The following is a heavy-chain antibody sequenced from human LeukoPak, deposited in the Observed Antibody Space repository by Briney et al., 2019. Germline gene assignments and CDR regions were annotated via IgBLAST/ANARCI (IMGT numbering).Heavy chain of an antibody. CDR2: IAYDGSNK. J-gene: IGHJ4*02. V-gene: IGHV3-30-3*01. CDR1: GFTFSSYA. CDR3: ARDGRYCSSTSCFLDY. Sequence: GGSLRLSCAASGFTFSSYAMHWVRQAPGKGLEWVAVIAYDGSNKYYADSVKGRFTISRDNSKNTLYLQMNSLRAEDMAVYYCARDGRYCSSTSCFLDYWGQGTLVTVSS. D-gene: IGHD2-2*01.